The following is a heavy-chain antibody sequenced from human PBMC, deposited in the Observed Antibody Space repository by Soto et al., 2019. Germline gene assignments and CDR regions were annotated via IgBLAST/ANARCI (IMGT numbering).Heavy chain of an antibody. CDR1: GFTFSSYG. CDR3: AKFMAHYGMDV. V-gene: IGHV3-30*18. Sequence: PGGSLRLSCAASGFTFSSYGMHWVRQAPGKGLEWVAVISYDGSNKYYADSVKGRFTISRDNSKNTLYLQMNSLRAEDTAVYYCAKFMAHYGMDVWGQGTTVTVSS. D-gene: IGHD3-10*01. J-gene: IGHJ6*02. CDR2: ISYDGSNK.